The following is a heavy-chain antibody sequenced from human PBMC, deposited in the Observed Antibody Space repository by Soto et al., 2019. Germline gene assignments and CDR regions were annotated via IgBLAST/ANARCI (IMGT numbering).Heavy chain of an antibody. D-gene: IGHD2-21*01. CDR3: ARDPPLSVLVVVATDDF. CDR1: GGSISSSNW. V-gene: IGHV4-4*02. J-gene: IGHJ4*02. Sequence: SETLSLTCAVSGGSISSSNWWSWVRQPPGKGLEWIGEIYHSGSTNYNPSLKSRVTISVDKSKNQFSLKLSSVTAEDTAVYYCARDPPLSVLVVVATDDFWGQGTLVTVSS. CDR2: IYHSGST.